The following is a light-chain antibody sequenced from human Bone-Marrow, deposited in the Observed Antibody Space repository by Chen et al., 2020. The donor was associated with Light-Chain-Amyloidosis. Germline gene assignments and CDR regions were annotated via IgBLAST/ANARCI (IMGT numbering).Light chain of an antibody. V-gene: IGLV3-21*02. Sequence: SYVLTHAPSVSVAPGQTARITCGGDDIETESVHWYQQKPGQAPVLVVEDDSDRPSGIPGRFSGSNSGNTATLTISRVEAGDEADYYCQVWDSLSDQVVFGGGTKLTVL. CDR3: QVWDSLSDQVV. CDR2: DDS. J-gene: IGLJ2*01. CDR1: DIETES.